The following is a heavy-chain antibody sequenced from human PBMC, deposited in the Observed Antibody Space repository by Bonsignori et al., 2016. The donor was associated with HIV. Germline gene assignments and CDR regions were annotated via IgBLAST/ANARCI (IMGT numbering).Heavy chain of an antibody. CDR2: IYSGGST. D-gene: IGHD1-1*01. Sequence: WIRQPPGKGLEWVSVIYSGGSTYYADSVKGRFTISRDNSKNTLYLQMNSLRAEDTAVYYCARRYNDYWGQGTLVTVSS. J-gene: IGHJ4*02. V-gene: IGHV3-53*01. CDR3: ARRYNDY.